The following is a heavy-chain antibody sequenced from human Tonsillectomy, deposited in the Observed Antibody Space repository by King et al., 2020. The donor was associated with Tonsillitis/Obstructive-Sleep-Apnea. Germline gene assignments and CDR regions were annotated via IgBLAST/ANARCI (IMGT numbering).Heavy chain of an antibody. CDR3: TREGRGFLGWFAGYRDWFDP. V-gene: IGHV3-49*04. CDR2: IRSKAYGGTT. CDR1: GFTFGDYA. D-gene: IGHD3-3*01. Sequence: EVQLVESGGGLVQPGRSLRLSCTASGFTFGDYAMSWVRQAPGKGLEWVGFIRSKAYGGTTEYAASVKGRFTISRDDSKSIAYLQMNSLKTEDTAVYYCTREGRGFLGWFAGYRDWFDPWGQGTLVTVSS. J-gene: IGHJ5*02.